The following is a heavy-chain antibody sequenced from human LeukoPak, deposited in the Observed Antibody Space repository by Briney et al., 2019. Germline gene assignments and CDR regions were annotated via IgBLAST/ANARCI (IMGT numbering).Heavy chain of an antibody. J-gene: IGHJ4*02. CDR3: ARAGGASDSSGWYVFDY. CDR1: GYTFTGYY. V-gene: IGHV1-2*04. CDR2: INPNSGGT. Sequence: ASVKVSCKASGYTFTGYYIHWVRQAPGQGPEWMGWINPNSGGTNYAQMFQGWVTMTRDTSISTAYMELSRLRSDDTAVYYCARAGGASDSSGWYVFDYWGQGTLVTVSS. D-gene: IGHD6-19*01.